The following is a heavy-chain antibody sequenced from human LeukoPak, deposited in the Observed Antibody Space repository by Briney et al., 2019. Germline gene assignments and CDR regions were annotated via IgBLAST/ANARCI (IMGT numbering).Heavy chain of an antibody. D-gene: IGHD3-22*01. CDR1: GYTFTGYH. Sequence: ASVKVSCKASGYTFTGYHMHWVRQAPGQGLEWMGWISPINGGTNSAQKFQGRVTMTRDTSISTAYMELSRLRSDDTAVYYCAREGRSGYYDSSGYGDYWGQGTLVTVSS. CDR2: ISPINGGT. V-gene: IGHV1-2*02. CDR3: AREGRSGYYDSSGYGDY. J-gene: IGHJ4*02.